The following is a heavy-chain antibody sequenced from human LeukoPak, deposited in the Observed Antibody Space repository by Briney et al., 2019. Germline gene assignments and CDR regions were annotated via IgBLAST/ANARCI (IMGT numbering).Heavy chain of an antibody. D-gene: IGHD3-16*01. J-gene: IGHJ4*02. CDR2: INPSGTDT. V-gene: IGHV1-46*01. CDR1: GYTFIKYY. Sequence: ASVKVSCKASGYTFIKYYIHWVRQAPGQGLEWMGIINPSGTDTSYAQKFQGRITMTSDVSTSTVSMELTSLTSEDTAVYYCARPGVGGNTEFDNWGQGTLVTVSS. CDR3: ARPGVGGNTEFDN.